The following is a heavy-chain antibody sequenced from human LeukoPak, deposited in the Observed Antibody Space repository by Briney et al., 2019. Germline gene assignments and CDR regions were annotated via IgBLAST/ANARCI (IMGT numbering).Heavy chain of an antibody. V-gene: IGHV4-59*08. CDR3: ARQGTITYAYFDY. J-gene: IGHJ4*02. Sequence: PSETLSLTCTVAGGSLTGYFGSWIRQPPGRGREWLGYVFYSGNTRYNPSLESRVTTSADTSKNQFSLRLTSVTAADTAVYYCARQGTITYAYFDYWSQGTLVTASS. CDR1: GGSLTGYF. D-gene: IGHD2-2*01. CDR2: VFYSGNT.